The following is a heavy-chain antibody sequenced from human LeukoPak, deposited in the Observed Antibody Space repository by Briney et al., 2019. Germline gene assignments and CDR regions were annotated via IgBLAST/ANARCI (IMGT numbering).Heavy chain of an antibody. CDR3: ARDIVVIGENDAFDI. V-gene: IGHV1-2*02. J-gene: IGHJ3*02. D-gene: IGHD3-22*01. CDR1: GYTFTGYY. CDR2: INPNSGGT. Sequence: ASVKVSCKASGYTFTGYYMHWVRQAPGQGLEWMGWINPNSGGTNYAQKFQGRVTMTRDTSISTAYMELSRLRSDDTAVYYRARDIVVIGENDAFDIWGQGTMVTVSS.